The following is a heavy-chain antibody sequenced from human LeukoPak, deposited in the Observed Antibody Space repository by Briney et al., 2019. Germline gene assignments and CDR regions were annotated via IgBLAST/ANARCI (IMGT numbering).Heavy chain of an antibody. Sequence: GASVKVSCKASGYTFTGYYMHWVRQAPGQGLEWMGWIDPNSGGTNYAQKFQGRVTMTRDTSISTAYMELSRLRSDDTAVYYCARDAVAARPLDYWGQGTLVTVSS. CDR2: IDPNSGGT. J-gene: IGHJ4*02. CDR3: ARDAVAARPLDY. CDR1: GYTFTGYY. V-gene: IGHV1-2*02. D-gene: IGHD6-6*01.